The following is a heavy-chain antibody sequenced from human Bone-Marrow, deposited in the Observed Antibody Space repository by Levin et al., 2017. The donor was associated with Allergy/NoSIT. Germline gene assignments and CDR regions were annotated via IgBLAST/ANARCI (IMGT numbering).Heavy chain of an antibody. J-gene: IGHJ5*02. CDR3: TTERYCSGGSCYSSGNWFDP. D-gene: IGHD2-15*01. CDR2: IKSKTDGGTT. Sequence: PGGSLRLSCAASGFTFSNAWMSWVRQAPGKGLEWVGRIKSKTDGGTTDYAAPVKGRFTISRDDSKNTLYLQMNSLKTEDTAVYYCTTERYCSGGSCYSSGNWFDPWGQGTLVTVSS. V-gene: IGHV3-15*01. CDR1: GFTFSNAW.